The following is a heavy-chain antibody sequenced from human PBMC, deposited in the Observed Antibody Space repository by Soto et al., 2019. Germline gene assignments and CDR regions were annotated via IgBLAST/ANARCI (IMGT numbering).Heavy chain of an antibody. Sequence: GGPLRLSCAASGFTFSSYGMHWVRQAPGKGLEWVAVISYDGSNKYYADSVKGRFTISRDNSKNTLYLQMNSLRAEDTAVYYCAKDGIAAAVPIFDYWGQGTLVTVSS. V-gene: IGHV3-30*18. CDR1: GFTFSSYG. J-gene: IGHJ4*02. D-gene: IGHD6-13*01. CDR2: ISYDGSNK. CDR3: AKDGIAAAVPIFDY.